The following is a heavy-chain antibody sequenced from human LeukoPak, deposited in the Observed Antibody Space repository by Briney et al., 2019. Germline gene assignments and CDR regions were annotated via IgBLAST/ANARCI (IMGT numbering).Heavy chain of an antibody. D-gene: IGHD6-13*01. V-gene: IGHV4-39*01. Sequence: SETLSLTCTVSGGSISSSSYYWGWIRQPPGTGLEWIGSIYYSGSTYYNPSLKSRVTISVDTSKNQFSLKLSSVTAADTAVYYCARHWASFIAPNWFDPWGQGTLVTVSS. CDR3: ARHWASFIAPNWFDP. CDR1: GGSISSSSYY. CDR2: IYYSGST. J-gene: IGHJ5*02.